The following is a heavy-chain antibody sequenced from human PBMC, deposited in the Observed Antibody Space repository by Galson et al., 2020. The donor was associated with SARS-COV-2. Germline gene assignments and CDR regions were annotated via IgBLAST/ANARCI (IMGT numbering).Heavy chain of an antibody. CDR3: ASLEPYYSNSGRGY. J-gene: IGHJ4*02. D-gene: IGHD3-10*01. CDR2: IYHSGST. CDR1: GYSISSGYY. Sequence: SQTLSLTCTVSGYSISSGYYWGWIRQPPGKGLEWIGSIYHSGSTYYNPSLKSRVTISVDTSKNQFSLKLSSVTAADTAVYYCASLEPYYSNSGRGYWGQGTLVTVSS. V-gene: IGHV4-38-2*02.